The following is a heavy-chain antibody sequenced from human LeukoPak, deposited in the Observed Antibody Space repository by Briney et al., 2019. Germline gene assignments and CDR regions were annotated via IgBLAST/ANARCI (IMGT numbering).Heavy chain of an antibody. CDR2: IYPGDSDT. V-gene: IGHV5-51*01. J-gene: IGHJ3*02. Sequence: GESLKISCKGSGCSFTSYWIGWVRQMPGKGLEWMGIIYPGDSDTRYSPSFQGQVTISADKSISTAYLQWSSLKASDTAMYYCATLGYYDSSGYYSYDAFDIWGQGTMVTVSS. CDR3: ATLGYYDSSGYYSYDAFDI. D-gene: IGHD3-22*01. CDR1: GCSFTSYW.